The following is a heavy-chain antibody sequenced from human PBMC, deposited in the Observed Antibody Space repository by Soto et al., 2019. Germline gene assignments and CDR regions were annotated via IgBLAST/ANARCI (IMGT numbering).Heavy chain of an antibody. Sequence: GESLKISCKGSGYSFVSYWIAWVRQKPGKGLEWMGTIYPADSDTRYSPSFQGQVTISVDLSIRTAYLQWSSLRASDTAMYFCARGRHPCSSTTCSRWFDPWGQGTLVTVSS. J-gene: IGHJ5*02. D-gene: IGHD2-2*01. CDR3: ARGRHPCSSTTCSRWFDP. CDR1: GYSFVSYW. CDR2: IYPADSDT. V-gene: IGHV5-51*01.